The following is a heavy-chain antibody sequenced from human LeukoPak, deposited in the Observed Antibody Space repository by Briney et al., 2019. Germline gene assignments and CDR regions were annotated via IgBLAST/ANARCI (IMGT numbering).Heavy chain of an antibody. CDR2: VSYDGSNQ. CDR1: GFTFSDYV. V-gene: IGHV3-30-3*01. D-gene: IGHD3-10*01. CDR3: ARARGGTSLDY. J-gene: IGHJ4*02. Sequence: GGSLRLSCAASGFTFSDYVMHWVRQAPGKGLEWVAVVSYDGSNQYYADSVKGRFTISRDNSKNTFYLQMNSLRAEDTAVYYCARARGGTSLDYWGQGTLVTVS.